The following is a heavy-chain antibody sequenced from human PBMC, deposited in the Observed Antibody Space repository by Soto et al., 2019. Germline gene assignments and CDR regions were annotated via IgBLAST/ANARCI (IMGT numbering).Heavy chain of an antibody. D-gene: IGHD6-19*01. CDR3: AKPLQQWLLQGSGVDV. CDR1: GFSFSEYS. V-gene: IGHV3-23*01. Sequence: PVGSLRLSCAASGFSFSEYSMTWVRQAPGKGLQWVSAISGDTATTHYADSVKGRFTISRDNSRDTLYLQMNSLRVEDTAIYYCAKPLQQWLLQGSGVDVWGQGTTVNVSS. J-gene: IGHJ6*02. CDR2: ISGDTATT.